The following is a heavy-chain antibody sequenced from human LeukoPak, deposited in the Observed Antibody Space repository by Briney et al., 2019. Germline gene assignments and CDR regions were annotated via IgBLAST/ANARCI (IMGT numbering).Heavy chain of an antibody. CDR2: INPNSGGT. D-gene: IGHD3-22*01. Sequence: GASVKVSCKASGYTFTGYYMHWVRQAPGQGLEWMGWINPNSGGTNYAQKFQGRVTMTRVTSISTAYMELSRLRSDDTAVYYCARDDSSGYYVYFQHWGQGTLVTVSS. V-gene: IGHV1-2*02. J-gene: IGHJ1*01. CDR1: GYTFTGYY. CDR3: ARDDSSGYYVYFQH.